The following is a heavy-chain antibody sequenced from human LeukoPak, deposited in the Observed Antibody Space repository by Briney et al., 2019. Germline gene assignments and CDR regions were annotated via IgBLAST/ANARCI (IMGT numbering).Heavy chain of an antibody. CDR3: TTEGMREIRGEFPFDY. D-gene: IGHD3-16*01. Sequence: GGSLRLSCAASGFTFSNAWMSWVRQAPVKGLEWVGRIKSKTDGGTTDYAAPVKGRFTISRDDSKNTLYLQMNSLKTEDTAVYYCTTEGMREIRGEFPFDYWGQGTLVTVSS. CDR2: IKSKTDGGTT. J-gene: IGHJ4*02. V-gene: IGHV3-15*01. CDR1: GFTFSNAW.